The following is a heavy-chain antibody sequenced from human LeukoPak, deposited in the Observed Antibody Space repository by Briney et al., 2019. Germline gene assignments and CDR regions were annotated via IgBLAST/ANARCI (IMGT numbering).Heavy chain of an antibody. Sequence: PSETLSLTCAVYGGSFSGYYWSWIRQPPGKGLEWIGSIYYSGSTYYNPSLKSRVTISVDTSKNQFSLKLSSVTAADTAVYYCARHGYCSGGSCYSGTYYYYYYMDVWGKGTTVTISS. CDR1: GGSFSGYY. V-gene: IGHV4-34*01. CDR2: IYYSGST. CDR3: ARHGYCSGGSCYSGTYYYYYYMDV. D-gene: IGHD2-15*01. J-gene: IGHJ6*03.